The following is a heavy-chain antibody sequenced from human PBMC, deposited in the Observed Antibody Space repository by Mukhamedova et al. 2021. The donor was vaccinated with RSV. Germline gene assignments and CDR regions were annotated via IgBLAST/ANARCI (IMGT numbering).Heavy chain of an antibody. V-gene: IGHV3-73*01. J-gene: IGHJ6*02. D-gene: IGHD2-2*01. CDR3: TVVPASSYYYYGMDV. CDR2: KANSYAT. Sequence: KANSYATAYAASVKGRFTISRDDSKNTAYLQMNGLKTEDTAVYYCTVVPASSYYYYGMDVWGQGTTVTVSS.